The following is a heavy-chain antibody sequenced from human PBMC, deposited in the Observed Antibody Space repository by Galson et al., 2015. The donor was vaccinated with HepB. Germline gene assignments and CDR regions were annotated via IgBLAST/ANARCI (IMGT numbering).Heavy chain of an antibody. CDR2: ISGSGGRP. V-gene: IGHV3-23*01. D-gene: IGHD3-22*01. CDR1: GFTFSSCA. J-gene: IGHJ3*01. Sequence: SLRLSCAASGFTFSSCALSWVRQTPGKGLEWVAAISGSGGRPDYADSVKGRFTISRDNAENTLYLQMNSLRAEGTAIYYCAKDRFDGSGYYYADARKDASEVWGQGAMVTVSS. CDR3: AKDRFDGSGYYYADARKDASEV.